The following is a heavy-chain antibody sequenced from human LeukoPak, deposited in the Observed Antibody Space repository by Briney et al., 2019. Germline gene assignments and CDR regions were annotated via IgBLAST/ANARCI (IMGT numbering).Heavy chain of an antibody. J-gene: IGHJ4*02. V-gene: IGHV4-4*02. CDR3: ARDGFGELPVGDY. CDR2: IYHSGST. CDR1: GGSISGSNW. D-gene: IGHD3-10*01. Sequence: SGTLSLTCAVSGGSISGSNWWSWVRQPPGKGLEWIGEIYHSGSTDYNPSLKSRVTISVDKSKNQFSLKLSSVTAADTAVYYCARDGFGELPVGDYWGQGTLVTVSS.